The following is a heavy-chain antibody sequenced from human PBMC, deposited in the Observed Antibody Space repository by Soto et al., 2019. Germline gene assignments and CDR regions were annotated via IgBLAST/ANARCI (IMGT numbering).Heavy chain of an antibody. CDR3: ARDPKFDLGNYFDY. CDR2: IWYDGSNK. CDR1: GFTFSSYG. Sequence: QVQLVESGGGVVQPGRSPRLSWAASGFTFSSYGMHWVRQAPGKGLEWVAVIWYDGSNKYYADSVKGRFTISRDNSKNTLYLQMNSLRAEDTAVYYCARDPKFDLGNYFDYWGQGTLVTVSS. J-gene: IGHJ4*02. D-gene: IGHD3-16*01. V-gene: IGHV3-33*01.